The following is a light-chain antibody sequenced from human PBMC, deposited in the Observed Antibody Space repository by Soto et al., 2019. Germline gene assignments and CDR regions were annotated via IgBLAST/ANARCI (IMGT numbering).Light chain of an antibody. CDR3: QAWDRSTLYV. CDR1: KLGDKY. CDR2: QDS. Sequence: SYELTQPPSVSVSPGQTASITCSGDKLGDKYACWYQQKPGQSPVLVIYQDSKRPSGIPERFSGSNSGNTATLTISGTQAMDEADYYCQAWDRSTLYVFGGGTKLTVL. V-gene: IGLV3-1*01. J-gene: IGLJ2*01.